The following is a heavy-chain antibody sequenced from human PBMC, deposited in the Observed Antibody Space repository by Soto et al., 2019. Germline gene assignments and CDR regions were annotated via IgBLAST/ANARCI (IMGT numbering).Heavy chain of an antibody. Sequence: QVQLVQSGAEVKKPGASVRISCKASGYSFTTFDINWVRQASGQGLEWVGWMNPNTGDTVFVQNFQGRASMCRNSSLSTAFMEVSGLQVEDTAVDYCARGRGGATGGRVYYWGQGT. V-gene: IGHV1-8*02. CDR2: MNPNTGDT. CDR3: ARGRGGATGGRVYY. D-gene: IGHD2-8*02. CDR1: GYSFTTFD. J-gene: IGHJ4*02.